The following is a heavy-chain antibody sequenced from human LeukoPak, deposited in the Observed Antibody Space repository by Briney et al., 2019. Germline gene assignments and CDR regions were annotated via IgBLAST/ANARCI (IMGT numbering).Heavy chain of an antibody. CDR2: IIPIFGTA. CDR3: ASRVLGGWLQLDY. J-gene: IGHJ4*02. D-gene: IGHD5-24*01. CDR1: GGTFSRYA. V-gene: IGHV1-69*05. Sequence: SVKVSCKASGGTFSRYAISWVRQAPGQGLEWMGGIIPIFGTANYAQKFQGRVTITTDESTSTAYMELSSLRSEDTAVYYCASRVLGGWLQLDYWGQGTLVTVSS.